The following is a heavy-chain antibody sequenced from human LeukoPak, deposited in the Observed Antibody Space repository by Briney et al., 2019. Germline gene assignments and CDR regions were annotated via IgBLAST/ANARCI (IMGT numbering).Heavy chain of an antibody. CDR2: ISGGGGTT. CDR3: AKSKTTSWSDFDY. CDR1: GFSFSRFW. V-gene: IGHV3-23*01. J-gene: IGHJ4*02. D-gene: IGHD2-2*01. Sequence: QSGGSLRLSCAASGFSFSRFWMTWVRQAPGKGLEWVSAISGGGGTTYYADSVKGRFTISRDNSKNTLSLQMNGLRAEDTAVYYCAKSKTTSWSDFDYWGQGTLVTVSS.